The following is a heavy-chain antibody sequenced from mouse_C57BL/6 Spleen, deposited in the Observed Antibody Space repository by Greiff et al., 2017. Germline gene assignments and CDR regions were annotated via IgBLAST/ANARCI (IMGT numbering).Heavy chain of an antibody. CDR2: INPNNGGT. CDR3: ARSAHRDSNYGYFDG. J-gene: IGHJ1*03. Sequence: EVQLQQSGPELVKPGASVTIPCKASGYTFTDYNMDWVKQSHGKSLEWIGDINPNNGGTIYNQKFKGKATLTVDKSSSTAYIELRSLTSEDTAVYYCARSAHRDSNYGYFDGWGTGTTVTVSS. CDR1: GYTFTDYN. D-gene: IGHD2-5*01. V-gene: IGHV1-18*01.